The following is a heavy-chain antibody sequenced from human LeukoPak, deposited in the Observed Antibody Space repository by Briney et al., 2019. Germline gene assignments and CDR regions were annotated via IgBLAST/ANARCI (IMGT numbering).Heavy chain of an antibody. D-gene: IGHD3-22*01. V-gene: IGHV4-34*01. CDR2: INHSGST. CDR1: GGSFSGYY. J-gene: IGHJ3*02. CDR3: AKSNGYGLIDI. Sequence: PSETLSLTCAVYGGSFSGYYWSWIRQPPGKGLEWIGEINHSGSTNYNPSLKSRVTISLDTSKNQFSLKLSSVTAADTAVYYCAKSNGYGLIDIWGQGTMVTVSS.